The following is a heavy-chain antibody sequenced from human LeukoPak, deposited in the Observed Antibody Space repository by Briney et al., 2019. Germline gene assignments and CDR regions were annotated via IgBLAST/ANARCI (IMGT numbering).Heavy chain of an antibody. Sequence: GGSLRLFCAASGGTFSSYSMNWVRQAPGKALEWVSSSSSSSSYIYYADSVKGRFTISRDNAKNSLYLQMNSLRAEDTAVYYCARDPYSGSYGNYYYYFMDVWGKGTTVTISS. J-gene: IGHJ6*03. D-gene: IGHD1-26*01. V-gene: IGHV3-21*01. CDR1: GGTFSSYS. CDR3: ARDPYSGSYGNYYYYFMDV. CDR2: SSSSSSYI.